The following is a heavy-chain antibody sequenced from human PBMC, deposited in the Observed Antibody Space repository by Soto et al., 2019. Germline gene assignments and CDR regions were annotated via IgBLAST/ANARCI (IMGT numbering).Heavy chain of an antibody. D-gene: IGHD2-15*01. Sequence: SETLSLTCAVYGGSFSGYYWSWIRQPPGKGLEWIGEINHSGSTNYNPSLKSRVTISVDTSKNQFSLKLSSVTAADTAVYYCARDSAYCSGGSCYGELYYYGMDVWGQGTTVTVSS. CDR2: INHSGST. V-gene: IGHV4-34*01. J-gene: IGHJ6*02. CDR3: ARDSAYCSGGSCYGELYYYGMDV. CDR1: GGSFSGYY.